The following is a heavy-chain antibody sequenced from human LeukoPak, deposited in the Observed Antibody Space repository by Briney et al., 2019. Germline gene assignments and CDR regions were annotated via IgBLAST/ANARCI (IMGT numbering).Heavy chain of an antibody. Sequence: GGSLRLSCAASGFTFSSYGMRWVRQAPGKGLEWVADIWYDGSNKYYADPLNGRITISRDNSKNTQYLQMNKLRAEDTGVYYCARGNPYNWIQHYYYSMDGWGQGTTVTVSS. V-gene: IGHV3-33*01. J-gene: IGHJ6*02. CDR3: ARGNPYNWIQHYYYSMDG. CDR1: GFTFSSYG. D-gene: IGHD1-20*01. CDR2: IWYDGSNK.